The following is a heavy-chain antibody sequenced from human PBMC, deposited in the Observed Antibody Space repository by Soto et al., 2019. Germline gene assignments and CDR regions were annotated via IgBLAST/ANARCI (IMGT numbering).Heavy chain of an antibody. J-gene: IGHJ4*02. CDR2: IYSDGSGP. D-gene: IGHD5-18*01. CDR1: GFTFSRFW. V-gene: IGHV3-74*03. Sequence: LRLSCAASGFTFSRFWMHWVRQAPGKGLVWVSRIYSDGSGPMYADSVKGRFTISRDNAKSTLYLQMNSLRAEDTAVYYCATLNSFGSDYWGQGTLVTVSS. CDR3: ATLNSFGSDY.